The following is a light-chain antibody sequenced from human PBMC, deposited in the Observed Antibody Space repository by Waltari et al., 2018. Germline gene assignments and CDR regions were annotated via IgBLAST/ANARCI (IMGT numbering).Light chain of an antibody. CDR2: EVS. Sequence: QSALTQPASVSGSPGQSITISCTGTTRDIGNYKLVSWYQQHPGKVPKLMIYEVSKRPAGVSNRFSGSKSGNTASLTISGLQAEDEADYYCCSYGGGTTFVVFGGGTKLTVL. CDR1: TRDIGNYKL. V-gene: IGLV2-23*02. CDR3: CSYGGGTTFVV. J-gene: IGLJ2*01.